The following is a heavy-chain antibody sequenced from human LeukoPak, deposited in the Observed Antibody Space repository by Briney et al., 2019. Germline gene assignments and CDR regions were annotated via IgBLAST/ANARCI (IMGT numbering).Heavy chain of an antibody. CDR1: GGTFSSYA. CDR3: ARHSESSSWYNAFNYFDY. CDR2: IIPILGIA. V-gene: IGHV1-69*04. D-gene: IGHD6-13*01. Sequence: ASVKVSCKASGGTFSSYAISWVRQAPGQGLEWMGRIIPILGIANYAQKFQGRVTITADKSTSTAYMELSSLRSEDTAVYYCARHSESSSWYNAFNYFDYWGQGTLVTVSS. J-gene: IGHJ4*02.